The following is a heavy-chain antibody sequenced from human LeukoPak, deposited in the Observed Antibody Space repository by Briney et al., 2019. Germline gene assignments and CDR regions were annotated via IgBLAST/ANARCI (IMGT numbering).Heavy chain of an antibody. J-gene: IGHJ1*01. Sequence: GESLKISCKGSGYSFTSYWIGWVRQMPGKGLEWMGIIYPGDSDTRYSPSFQGQVTISADKSISTAYLQWSSLKASDAAMYYCASNYDSSGYIRSAEYFQHWGQGTLVTVSS. D-gene: IGHD3-22*01. CDR1: GYSFTSYW. CDR3: ASNYDSSGYIRSAEYFQH. CDR2: IYPGDSDT. V-gene: IGHV5-51*01.